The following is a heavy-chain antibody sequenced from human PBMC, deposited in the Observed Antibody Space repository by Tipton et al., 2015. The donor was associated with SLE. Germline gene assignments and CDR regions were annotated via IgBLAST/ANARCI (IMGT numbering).Heavy chain of an antibody. V-gene: IGHV3-30*02. D-gene: IGHD5-18*01. J-gene: IGHJ4*02. CDR2: IRYDGSNK. CDR3: AKDAGGYSYGLFDY. CDR1: GFTFSSYG. Sequence: SGFTFSSYGMHWVRQAPGKGLEWVAFIRYDGSNKYYADSVKGRFTISRDNSKNTLYLQMNSLRAEDTAVYYCAKDAGGYSYGLFDYWGQGTLVTVSS.